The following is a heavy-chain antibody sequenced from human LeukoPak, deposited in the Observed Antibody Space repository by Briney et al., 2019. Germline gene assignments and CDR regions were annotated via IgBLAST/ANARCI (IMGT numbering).Heavy chain of an antibody. J-gene: IGHJ6*03. CDR3: ARGNGGYDILTGKHYYYMDV. CDR2: IYYSGST. Sequence: PSETLSLTCTVSGGSISSYYWSWIRQPPGKGLEWIGYIYYSGSTSYNPSLKSRVTISVDTSKNQFSLKLSSVTAADTAVYYCARGNGGYDILTGKHYYYMDVWGKGTTVTVSS. CDR1: GGSISSYY. D-gene: IGHD3-9*01. V-gene: IGHV4-59*01.